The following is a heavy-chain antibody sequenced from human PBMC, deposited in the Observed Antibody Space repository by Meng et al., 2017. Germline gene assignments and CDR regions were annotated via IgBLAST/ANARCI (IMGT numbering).Heavy chain of an antibody. J-gene: IGHJ5*02. V-gene: IGHV3-43D*03. D-gene: IGHD3-10*01. CDR2: ISWDSGST. CDR3: AKDGLIRGVIVNWFDP. CDR1: GLTFDDYA. Sequence: GGSLRLSCAASGLTFDDYAMPWVRQDPGKGLGWVSLISWDSGSTYYADSVKGRFTISRDNRNNSLKMQMNRLRAEDTDLYYYAKDGLIRGVIVNWFDPWGQGTLVTVSS.